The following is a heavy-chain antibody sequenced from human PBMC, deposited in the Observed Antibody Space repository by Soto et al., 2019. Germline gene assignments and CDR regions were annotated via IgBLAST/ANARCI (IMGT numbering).Heavy chain of an antibody. J-gene: IGHJ3*02. D-gene: IGHD2-2*01. CDR2: IKSKTDGGTT. Sequence: GGSLRLSCAASGFTFSNAWMSWVRQAPGKGLEWVGRIKSKTDGGTTDYAAPVKGRFTISRDDSKNTLYLQMNSLKTEDTAVYYCTTDRSPVGHIVVVPAAMASAFDIWGQGTMVTVSS. V-gene: IGHV3-15*01. CDR1: GFTFSNAW. CDR3: TTDRSPVGHIVVVPAAMASAFDI.